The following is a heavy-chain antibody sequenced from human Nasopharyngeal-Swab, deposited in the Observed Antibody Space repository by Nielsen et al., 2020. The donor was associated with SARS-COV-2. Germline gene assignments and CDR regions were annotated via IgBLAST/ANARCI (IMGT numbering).Heavy chain of an antibody. CDR3: ARDAPAHYGAFY. Sequence: GESLEISCAASGFTFSSFGMHWVRQAPGKGLEWVAFIAHDASNEYYGDSVKGRFSISRDSSKNTPYLQMDSLRGEDTAVYYCARDAPAHYGAFYWGRGTLVTVSS. CDR2: IAHDASNE. J-gene: IGHJ4*02. V-gene: IGHV3-30*03. D-gene: IGHD4-17*01. CDR1: GFTFSSFG.